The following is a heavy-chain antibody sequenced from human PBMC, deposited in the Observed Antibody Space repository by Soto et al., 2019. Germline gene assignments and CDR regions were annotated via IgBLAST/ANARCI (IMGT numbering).Heavy chain of an antibody. CDR2: ISHDGSDK. D-gene: IGHD6-13*01. V-gene: IGHV3-30*04. CDR1: GFTFSSFT. J-gene: IGHJ4*02. CDR3: ARGDSNSWSDY. Sequence: GGSLRLSCAASGFTFSSFTMHWVRQTPGKGLERVAVISHDGSDKYYADSVKGRFTISRDNSKNTLSLQMNSLRAEDTAVYYCARGDSNSWSDYWGQGT.